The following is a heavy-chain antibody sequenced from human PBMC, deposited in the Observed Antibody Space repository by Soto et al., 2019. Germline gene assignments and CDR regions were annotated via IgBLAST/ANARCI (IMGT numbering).Heavy chain of an antibody. Sequence: EVQLVESGGGLVQPGGSLRLSCAASGFTFSSYWMHWVRQAPGKGLVWVSRIQSDGSGTKYADSVKGRFTISRDNAKNTRHLQLDSLRAEDTAVYYCAMGDNGWFWGAYWGQGALVTVSS. V-gene: IGHV3-74*03. CDR2: IQSDGSGT. J-gene: IGHJ4*02. CDR1: GFTFSSYW. CDR3: AMGDNGWFWGAY. D-gene: IGHD6-19*01.